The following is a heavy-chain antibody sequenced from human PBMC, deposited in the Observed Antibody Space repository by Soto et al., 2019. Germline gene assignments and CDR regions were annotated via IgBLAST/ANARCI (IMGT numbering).Heavy chain of an antibody. D-gene: IGHD6-13*01. CDR3: ARQVEAAAGDPYYFDY. Sequence: GESLKISCKASGYSFTSYWIGWVRQMPGKGLEWVGIIYPGDADTRYSPSFQGQVTISADKSISTAYLQRSSLKAEDTAVYYCARQVEAAAGDPYYFDYWGQGTLVTVSS. J-gene: IGHJ4*02. CDR2: IYPGDADT. CDR1: GYSFTSYW. V-gene: IGHV5-51*01.